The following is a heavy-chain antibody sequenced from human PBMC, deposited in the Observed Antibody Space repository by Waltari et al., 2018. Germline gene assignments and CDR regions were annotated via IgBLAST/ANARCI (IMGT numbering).Heavy chain of an antibody. CDR3: ARDPSNYYDSSGYSVFDY. Sequence: QLQLQESGPGLVKPSETLSLTCTVSGGSISSSSYYWGWIRQPPGKGLEWIGSIYYSGSTYYNPSLKSRVTISVDTSKKQFSLKLSSVTAADTAVYYCARDPSNYYDSSGYSVFDYWGQGTLVTVSS. CDR1: GGSISSSSYY. J-gene: IGHJ4*02. CDR2: IYYSGST. V-gene: IGHV4-39*07. D-gene: IGHD3-22*01.